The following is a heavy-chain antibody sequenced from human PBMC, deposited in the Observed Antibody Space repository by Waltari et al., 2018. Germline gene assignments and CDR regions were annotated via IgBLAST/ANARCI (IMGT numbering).Heavy chain of an antibody. CDR1: GFTFSRYR. CDR2: ISSSSSYI. V-gene: IGHV3-21*01. Sequence: EVQLVESGGGLVKPGGSLRLSCAASGFTFSRYRLNWVRQAPGKGLEWVSSISSSSSYIYYADSVKGRFTISRDNAKNSLYLQMNSLRAEDTAVYYCARDWTGYSYPAWGQGTLVTVSS. J-gene: IGHJ5*02. CDR3: ARDWTGYSYPA. D-gene: IGHD5-18*01.